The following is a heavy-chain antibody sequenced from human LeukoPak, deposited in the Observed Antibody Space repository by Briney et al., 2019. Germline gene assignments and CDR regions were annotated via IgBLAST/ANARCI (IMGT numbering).Heavy chain of an antibody. CDR3: ARDSHSDQYDFWSGASNSADY. Sequence: GGSLRLSCAASGFTFSSYWMSWVRQAPGKGLEWVANIKQDGSEKYYVDSVKGRFTISRDNAKNSLYLQMNSLRAEDTAVYYCARDSHSDQYDFWSGASNSADYWGQGTLVTVSS. D-gene: IGHD3-3*01. CDR1: GFTFSSYW. V-gene: IGHV3-7*01. J-gene: IGHJ4*02. CDR2: IKQDGSEK.